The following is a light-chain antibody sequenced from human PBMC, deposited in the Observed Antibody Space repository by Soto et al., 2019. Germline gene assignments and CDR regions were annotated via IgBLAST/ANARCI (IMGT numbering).Light chain of an antibody. CDR1: QSIGGF. V-gene: IGKV1-39*01. CDR3: QQSYSTPLT. Sequence: DIPMTQSPSSLSVSVGDRVTITCRASQSIGGFLNWYQQKLGKAPKLLIYAASSLQSGVPSRFSGSGSGTDFTLTISSLQPEDFATYYCQQSYSTPLTFGGGPKVEI. CDR2: AAS. J-gene: IGKJ4*01.